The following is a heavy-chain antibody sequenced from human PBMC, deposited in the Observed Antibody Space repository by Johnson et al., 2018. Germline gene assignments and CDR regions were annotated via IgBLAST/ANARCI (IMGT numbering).Heavy chain of an antibody. CDR3: TRDSAGAFDI. V-gene: IGHV3-33*01. Sequence: QVQLVQSGGGVVQAGRSLRLSCAASGFTFSRFGMHWVRQAPGKGLEWVAVIWYDGSRKYYVDSVRGRFTFSRDNSKNTVSLQMNSLRAEDTGVYLCTRDSAGAFDIWGQGTIVTGSS. CDR2: IWYDGSRK. J-gene: IGHJ3*02. D-gene: IGHD6-13*01. CDR1: GFTFSRFG.